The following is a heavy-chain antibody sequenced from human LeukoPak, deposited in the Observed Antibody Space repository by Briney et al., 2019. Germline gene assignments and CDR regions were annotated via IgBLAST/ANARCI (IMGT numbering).Heavy chain of an antibody. Sequence: GGSLRLSCAASGFTFSSYWMSWDRQAPGKGLEWVANIKQDGSEKYYVDSVKGRFTISRDNAKNSLYLQMNSLRAEDTAVYYCARLRAGRLGEFDYWGQGTLVTVSS. CDR2: IKQDGSEK. J-gene: IGHJ4*02. D-gene: IGHD3-16*01. V-gene: IGHV3-7*01. CDR3: ARLRAGRLGEFDY. CDR1: GFTFSSYW.